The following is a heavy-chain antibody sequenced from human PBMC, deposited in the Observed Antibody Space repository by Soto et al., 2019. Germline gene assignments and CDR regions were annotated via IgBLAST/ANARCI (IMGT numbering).Heavy chain of an antibody. Sequence: QVQLVQSGAEVKKPGSSVKVSCKASGGTFSTDSISWVRQAPGQGLEWMGGIIPMFGTANNAQKFQGRVTITADESTSTAYIELSSLRSEDTAVYFCAREIDGYYGMDVWCQGTTVTVAS. CDR1: GGTFSTDS. J-gene: IGHJ6*02. V-gene: IGHV1-69*12. CDR3: AREIDGYYGMDV. CDR2: IIPMFGTA.